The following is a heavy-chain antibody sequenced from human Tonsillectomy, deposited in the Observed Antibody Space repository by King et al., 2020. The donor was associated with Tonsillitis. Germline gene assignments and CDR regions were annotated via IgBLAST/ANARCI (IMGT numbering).Heavy chain of an antibody. CDR2: INPNSGGT. CDR1: GYTFTGYY. D-gene: IGHD3-22*01. J-gene: IGHJ4*02. V-gene: IGHV1-2*02. CDR3: ARDRNYYDSSGYYDY. Sequence: QLVQSGAEVKKPGASVKVSCKASGYTFTGYYMHWVRQAPGQGLEWMGWINPNSGGTNYAQKFQGRVTMTRDTSISTAYMELSRLRSDDMAVYYCARDRNYYDSSGYYDYWGQGTLVTVSS.